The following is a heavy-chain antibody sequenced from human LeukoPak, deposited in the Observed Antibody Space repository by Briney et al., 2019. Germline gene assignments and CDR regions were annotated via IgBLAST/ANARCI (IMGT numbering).Heavy chain of an antibody. D-gene: IGHD2-2*01. CDR3: ARANDDYCSSTSCLPYYFDY. CDR2: IKQDGSEK. Sequence: PGGSLRLSCAASGFTFSSYWMSWVRQAPGKGLEWVANIKQDGSEKYYVDSVKGRFTISRDNAKNSLYLQMNSLRAEDTAVYYCARANDDYCSSTSCLPYYFDYWGQGTLVTVSS. CDR1: GFTFSSYW. V-gene: IGHV3-7*01. J-gene: IGHJ4*02.